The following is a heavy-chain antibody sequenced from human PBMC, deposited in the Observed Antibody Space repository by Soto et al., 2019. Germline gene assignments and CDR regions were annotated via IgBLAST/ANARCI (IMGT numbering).Heavy chain of an antibody. V-gene: IGHV1-69*02. CDR2: IIPILDVA. J-gene: IGHJ6*02. CDR3: AQMWFGELWPGMDV. Sequence: QLVQSGAEVKKPGSSVKVSCKASGGDFLSYTISWVRQAPGQGPEWMGTIIPILDVAKNAQKFQGRVAITADKATSTVYMELRSLRSDDTAVYYCAQMWFGELWPGMDVWGQGTKITVSS. CDR1: GGDFLSYT. D-gene: IGHD3-10*01.